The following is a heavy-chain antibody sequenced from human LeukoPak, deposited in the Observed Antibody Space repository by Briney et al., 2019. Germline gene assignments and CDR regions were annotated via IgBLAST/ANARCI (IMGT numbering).Heavy chain of an antibody. D-gene: IGHD5-12*01. J-gene: IGHJ5*02. CDR3: ARGDSGYDFGL. CDR2: IYRSANT. V-gene: IGHV4-4*07. Sequence: SETLSLICTVSGGSTSSYFWSWIRQPAGKGLEWIGRIYRSANTHYNPSLKSRVSMSVDTSKNQFSLKLSSVTAADTAVYFCARGDSGYDFGLWGQGTLVTVSS. CDR1: GGSTSSYF.